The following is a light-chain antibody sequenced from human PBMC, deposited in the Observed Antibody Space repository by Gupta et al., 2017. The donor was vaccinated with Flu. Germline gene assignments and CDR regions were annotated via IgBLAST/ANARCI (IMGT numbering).Light chain of an antibody. V-gene: IGKV2-24*01. CDR3: WQATAPLWT. CDR2: KIY. Sequence: SSQSLVYSDGNTYLSWLHQRPGQPPRLLIYKIYNRFSGVPDRLRGSGAGTDYTLKISRVEAEDVGVYYCWQATAPLWTFGQGTKLEIK. CDR1: QSLVYSDGNTY. J-gene: IGKJ2*02.